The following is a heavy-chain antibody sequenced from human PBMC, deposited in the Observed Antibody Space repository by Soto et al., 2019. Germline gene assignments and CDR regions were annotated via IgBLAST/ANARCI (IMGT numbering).Heavy chain of an antibody. J-gene: IGHJ6*02. CDR2: ISWDGGST. V-gene: IGHV3-43*01. CDR1: GFTFGDYT. D-gene: IGHD3-10*01. CDR3: AKAILRHYYGSVHYGMDV. Sequence: GGSLRLSCAASGFTFGDYTMHWVRQAPGKGLEWVSLISWDGGSTYHAASVKGRFTISRDNSKNSLYLQMNSLRTEDTALYYCAKAILRHYYGSVHYGMDVWGQGTTVTVSS.